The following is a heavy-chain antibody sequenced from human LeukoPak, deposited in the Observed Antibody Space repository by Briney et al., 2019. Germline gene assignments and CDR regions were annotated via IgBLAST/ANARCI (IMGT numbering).Heavy chain of an antibody. D-gene: IGHD3-22*01. CDR2: ISSSSSYI. CDR1: GFSFTMYG. Sequence: GRPLRLSCAASGFSFTMYGIHWVRQAPGKGQEWVSSISSSSSYIYYADSVKGRFTISRDNAKNSLYLQMNSLRAEDTAVYYCARDRTDYYDSSGYYYVLDFDYWGQGTLVTVSS. CDR3: ARDRTDYYDSSGYYYVLDFDY. J-gene: IGHJ4*02. V-gene: IGHV3-21*01.